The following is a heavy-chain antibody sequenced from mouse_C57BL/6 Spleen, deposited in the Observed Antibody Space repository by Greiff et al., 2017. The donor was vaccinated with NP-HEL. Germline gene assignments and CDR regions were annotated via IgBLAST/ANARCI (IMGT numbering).Heavy chain of an antibody. D-gene: IGHD1-1*01. Sequence: QVQLKQPGAELVKPGASVKLSCKASGFTFTSYWMQWVNQWPGQGLEWIGEIDPSDSYPNSNQKFKGKATLTVDTSSSTAYMQLSSLTSEDSSVYYCAKPYYYGSSSSWCAYWGKVTLVTVAA. V-gene: IGHV1-50*01. CDR3: AKPYYYGSSSSWCAY. CDR1: GFTFTSYW. CDR2: IDPSDSYP. J-gene: IGHJ3*01.